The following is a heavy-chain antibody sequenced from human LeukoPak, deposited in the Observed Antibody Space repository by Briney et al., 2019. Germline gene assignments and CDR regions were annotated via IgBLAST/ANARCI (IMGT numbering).Heavy chain of an antibody. CDR2: IRSKAYGGTT. CDR3: TTVGWKSAWGECFY. V-gene: IGHV3-49*04. J-gene: IGHJ4*02. CDR1: GFTFSSYG. Sequence: PGGSLRLSCAASGFTFSSYGMHWVRQAPGKGLEWVGFIRSKAYGGTTEYAASVKGRFPISRDDSNSIAYLQMNSLKSEDAGVYYCTTVGWKSAWGECFYGGQGTLVTVSS. D-gene: IGHD3-16*01.